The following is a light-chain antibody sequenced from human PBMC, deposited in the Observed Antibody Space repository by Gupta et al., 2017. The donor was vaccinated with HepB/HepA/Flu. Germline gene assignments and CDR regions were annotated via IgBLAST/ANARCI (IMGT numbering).Light chain of an antibody. Sequence: DIVMTQSPLSLPVTPGEPASISCRSSQSLLHSNGYNYLDWYLQKPGQSPQLLIYLGSSRASGVPDRFSGSGSGTDFTLKISRVEAEDVGVYYCMQALQTRFTFGHGTKVDIK. V-gene: IGKV2-28*01. CDR2: LGS. CDR1: QSLLHSNGYNY. CDR3: MQALQTRFT. J-gene: IGKJ3*01.